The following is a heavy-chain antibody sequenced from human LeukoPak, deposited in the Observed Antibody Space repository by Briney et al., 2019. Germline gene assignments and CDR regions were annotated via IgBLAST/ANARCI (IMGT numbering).Heavy chain of an antibody. D-gene: IGHD2-2*01. V-gene: IGHV4-59*01. CDR1: GGSISTYY. J-gene: IGHJ4*02. CDR3: ARREMTPTSTFDY. CDR2: IYYRDSGST. Sequence: SETPSLTCTVSGGSISTYYWRWIRQPPGKGPEWIGYIYYRDSGSTKYNPSLQSRVTISVDTSKNQVSLKLNSVTAADTAVYYCARREMTPTSTFDYWGQGTLVTVSS.